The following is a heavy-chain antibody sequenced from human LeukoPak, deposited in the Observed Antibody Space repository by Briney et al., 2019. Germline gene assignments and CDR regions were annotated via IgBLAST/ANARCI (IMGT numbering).Heavy chain of an antibody. V-gene: IGHV1-69*04. CDR1: GGTFSSYA. J-gene: IGHJ4*02. Sequence: ASVKVSCKASGGTFSSYAISWVRQAPGQGLEWMGRIIPILGIANYAQKFQGRVTITADKSTSTAYMELSSLRSEDTAVYYCARDPGPIAVAVGYWGQGTLVTVSS. CDR3: ARDPGPIAVAVGY. D-gene: IGHD6-19*01. CDR2: IIPILGIA.